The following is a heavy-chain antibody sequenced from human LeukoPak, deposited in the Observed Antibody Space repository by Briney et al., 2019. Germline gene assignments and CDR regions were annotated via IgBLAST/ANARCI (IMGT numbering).Heavy chain of an antibody. D-gene: IGHD1-14*01. CDR3: ATETNGRHYDY. Sequence: GGSLRLSCAASGFIFSDYWMTWVRQAPGKGLEWVANIKEDGSEKNYVDSVKGRFTISRDNAKNSLYLQMNSLRAEDTAVYYCATETNGRHYDYWGQGTLLTVSS. V-gene: IGHV3-7*01. CDR1: GFIFSDYW. J-gene: IGHJ4*02. CDR2: IKEDGSEK.